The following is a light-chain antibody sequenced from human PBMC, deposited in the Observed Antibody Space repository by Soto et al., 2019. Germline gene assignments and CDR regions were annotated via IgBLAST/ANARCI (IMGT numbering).Light chain of an antibody. CDR2: GAT. CDR1: QSISRY. CDR3: QQSYNFLFT. J-gene: IGKJ3*01. V-gene: IGKV1-39*01. Sequence: DIQMTQSPSSLSASVGDTVTITCRASQSISRYLNWYQQKPGKAPTLLIYGATSLQSGVPSRFSGSGSATDFTLTISSLQPEDFATYFCQQSYNFLFTFGPGTKVDI.